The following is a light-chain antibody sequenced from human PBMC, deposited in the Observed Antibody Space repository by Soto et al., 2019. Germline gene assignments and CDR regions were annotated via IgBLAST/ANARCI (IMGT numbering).Light chain of an antibody. J-gene: IGKJ1*01. Sequence: EIVMTQSPSTLSLSPCQIGXXSCRASQSVSTTVAWYHQKPGQAPRXXVYGASTRATGIPARFSGSGAGTDFTLTITSLQSEDFGVYFCQQYKDWPTTFGQGTKVDIK. CDR2: GAS. CDR3: QQYKDWPTT. V-gene: IGKV3-15*01. CDR1: QSVSTT.